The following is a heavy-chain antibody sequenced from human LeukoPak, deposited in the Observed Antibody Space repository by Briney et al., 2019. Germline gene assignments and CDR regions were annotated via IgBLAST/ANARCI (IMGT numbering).Heavy chain of an antibody. Sequence: KAGESLKISCKASGYSFTNYWIGWVRQMPGEGLEWVAMINPDDTNIAYSPSFQGQVTISADRSISTAYLQWSSLKASDTAMYYCARPRRAERDEDFWGQGTLVTVSS. CDR3: ARPRRAERDEDF. D-gene: IGHD1-1*01. J-gene: IGHJ4*02. CDR2: INPDDTNI. V-gene: IGHV5-51*01. CDR1: GYSFTNYW.